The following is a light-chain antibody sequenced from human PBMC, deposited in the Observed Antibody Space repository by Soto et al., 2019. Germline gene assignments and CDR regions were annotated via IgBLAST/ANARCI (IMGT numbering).Light chain of an antibody. V-gene: IGKV3-11*01. CDR3: QQRGEWPPGAT. J-gene: IGKJ5*01. Sequence: EIVLTQSPATLSLSPGERATLSCRASQSISNSLAWHQQKPGQAPRLLIYDASNRATGTPARFSGSGSGTDFTLTISSLEPEDFAVYYCQQRGEWPPGATFGQGTRLEIK. CDR2: DAS. CDR1: QSISNS.